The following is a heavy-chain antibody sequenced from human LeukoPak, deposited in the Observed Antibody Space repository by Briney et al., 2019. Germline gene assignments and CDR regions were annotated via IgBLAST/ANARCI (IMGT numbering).Heavy chain of an antibody. Sequence: PGGSLRLSCAASGFTFSSYSMHWVRQAPGKGLEWVSYISSSSSTIYYADSVKGRFTISRDNAKNSLYLQMNSLRAEDTAVYYCAITGYSSSWYQPNYYYYGMDVWGQGTTVTVSS. D-gene: IGHD6-13*01. CDR3: AITGYSSSWYQPNYYYYGMDV. J-gene: IGHJ6*02. V-gene: IGHV3-48*04. CDR1: GFTFSSYS. CDR2: ISSSSSTI.